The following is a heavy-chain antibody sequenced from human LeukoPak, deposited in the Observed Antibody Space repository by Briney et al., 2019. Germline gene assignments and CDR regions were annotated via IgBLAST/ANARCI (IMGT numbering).Heavy chain of an antibody. D-gene: IGHD3-22*01. J-gene: IGHJ4*02. V-gene: IGHV1-46*03. CDR2: INPSGGST. CDR1: GYTFTSYY. CDR3: AGYYYDSSGYFWEDY. Sequence: ASVKVSCKASGYTFTSYYMHSVRQAPGQGLEWMGIINPSGGSTNYAQKFQGRVTMTRDTSTSTVYMELSSLRSEDTAVYYCAGYYYDSSGYFWEDYWGQGTLVTVSS.